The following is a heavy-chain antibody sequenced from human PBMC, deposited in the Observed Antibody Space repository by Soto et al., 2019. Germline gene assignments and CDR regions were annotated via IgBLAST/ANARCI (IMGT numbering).Heavy chain of an antibody. V-gene: IGHV3-7*01. J-gene: IGHJ4*02. CDR2: LQHDGSAK. CDR3: ARVSTYYDILTGYANFDY. Sequence: PGGSLRLWCAASGFTVISYWMSWVRQAPGKGLEWVANLQHDGSAKYYVHSVKGRFTTSRDNANNSLYLQMNSLRAEDTAVYYCARVSTYYDILTGYANFDYWGQGTLVTVSS. D-gene: IGHD3-9*01. CDR1: GFTVISYW.